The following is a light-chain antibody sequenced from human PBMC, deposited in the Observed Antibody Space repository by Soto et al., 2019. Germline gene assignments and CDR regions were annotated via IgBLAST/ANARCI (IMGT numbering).Light chain of an antibody. J-gene: IGLJ1*01. Sequence: QSALTQPASVSGSPGQSITISCTGTSSDVGSYNLVSWYQQHPGKAPKLMIYEGSKRPSGVSNRFSGSKSGNTASLTISGLQAEDEADYYCCSYAGSSTPYVFGPGTKAPS. CDR1: SSDVGSYNL. V-gene: IGLV2-23*01. CDR2: EGS. CDR3: CSYAGSSTPYV.